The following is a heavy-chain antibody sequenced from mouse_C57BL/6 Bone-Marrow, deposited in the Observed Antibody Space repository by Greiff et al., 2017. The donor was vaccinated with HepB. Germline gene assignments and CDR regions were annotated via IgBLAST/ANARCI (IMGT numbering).Heavy chain of an antibody. Sequence: EVKLVESGGDLVKPGGSLKLSCAASGFTFSSYGMSWVRQTPDKRLEWVATISSGGSYTYYPDSVKGRFTISRDNAKNTLYLQMSSLKSEDTAMYYCARRGLLRYGWYFDVWGTGTTVTVPS. CDR1: GFTFSSYG. D-gene: IGHD1-1*01. V-gene: IGHV5-6*02. CDR2: ISSGGSYT. CDR3: ARRGLLRYGWYFDV. J-gene: IGHJ1*03.